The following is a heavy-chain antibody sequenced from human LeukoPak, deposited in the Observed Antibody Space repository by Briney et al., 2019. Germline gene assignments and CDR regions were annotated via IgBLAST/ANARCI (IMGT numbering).Heavy chain of an antibody. D-gene: IGHD3-3*01. CDR1: GGSISSGGYY. CDR3: ARAGVSLGLRFLEWLLFY. V-gene: IGHV4-30-2*01. J-gene: IGHJ4*02. Sequence: SSQTLSLTCTVSGGSISSGGYYWSWIRQPPGKGLEWIGYIYHSGSTYYNPSLKSRVTISVDRSKNQFSLKLSSVTAADTAVYYCARAGVSLGLRFLEWLLFYWGQGTLVTVSS. CDR2: IYHSGST.